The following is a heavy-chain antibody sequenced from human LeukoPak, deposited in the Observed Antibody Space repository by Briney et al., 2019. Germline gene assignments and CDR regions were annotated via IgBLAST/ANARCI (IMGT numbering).Heavy chain of an antibody. V-gene: IGHV1-2*02. CDR1: GYTFTGYY. J-gene: IGHJ4*02. CDR2: MNPNRGDT. D-gene: IGHD2-15*01. Sequence: ASVKVSCKASGYTFTGYYIHWMRQAPGQGLKWMGWMNPNRGDTSYAQKFQGRVTMTRDTPINTAYMELSGLTSDDTAVYYCGRRRIDCSDTGCYVDYWGQGTLVTVSS. CDR3: GRRRIDCSDTGCYVDY.